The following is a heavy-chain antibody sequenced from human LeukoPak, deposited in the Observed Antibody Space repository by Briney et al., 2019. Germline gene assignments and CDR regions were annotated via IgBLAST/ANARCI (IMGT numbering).Heavy chain of an antibody. V-gene: IGHV3-21*01. Sequence: PGGSLRLSCAASGFTFSSYSINWVRQAPGKGLEWVSSISSSSSYIYYADSVKGRFTISRDNAKNSLYLQMNSLRAEDTAVYYCARAEAAAGTLGEYYYYYYYMDVWGKGTAVTVSS. CDR1: GFTFSSYS. J-gene: IGHJ6*03. CDR3: ARAEAAAGTLGEYYYYYYYMDV. D-gene: IGHD6-13*01. CDR2: ISSSSSYI.